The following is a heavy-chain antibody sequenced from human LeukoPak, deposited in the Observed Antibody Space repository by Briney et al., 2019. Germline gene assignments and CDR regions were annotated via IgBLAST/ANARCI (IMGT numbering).Heavy chain of an antibody. Sequence: PSETLSLTCTVSGGSISSSSYYWGWIRQPPGKGLEWIGSIYYSGSTYYNPSLKSRVTISVDTSKNQFSLNLNSVTAADTAVYYCARASHWNQLHYFDYWGQGTLVTVSS. CDR1: GGSISSSSYY. J-gene: IGHJ4*02. D-gene: IGHD1-1*01. CDR3: ARASHWNQLHYFDY. CDR2: IYYSGST. V-gene: IGHV4-39*07.